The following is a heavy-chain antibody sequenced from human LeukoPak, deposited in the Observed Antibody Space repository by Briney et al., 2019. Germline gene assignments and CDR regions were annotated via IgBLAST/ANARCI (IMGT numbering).Heavy chain of an antibody. CDR2: IYYSGST. CDR3: ARAGGWDGMIVVVDY. CDR1: GGSISSSSYY. J-gene: IGHJ4*02. D-gene: IGHD3-22*01. Sequence: PSETLSLTCTVSGGSISSSSYYWGWIRQPPGKGLEWIGSIYYSGSTYYNPSLKSRVTISVDTSKNQFSLKLSSVTAADTAVYYCARAGGWDGMIVVVDYWGQGTLVTASS. V-gene: IGHV4-39*07.